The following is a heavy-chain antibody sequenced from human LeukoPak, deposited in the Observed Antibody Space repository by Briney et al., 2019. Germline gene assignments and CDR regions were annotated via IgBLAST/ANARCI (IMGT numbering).Heavy chain of an antibody. CDR2: INPDGSST. J-gene: IGHJ4*02. CDR3: ARRVVYNTSYFDS. V-gene: IGHV3-74*01. CDR1: GVTFSNYW. D-gene: IGHD3-3*01. Sequence: PGGSLRLSCAASGVTFSNYWMHWVRQTPGKGLMWVSRINPDGSSTTYAHSVMGRFTISRDNAKNTLCRQMNSLRDEDTAVYYCARRVVYNTSYFDSWGQGTLVTVSS.